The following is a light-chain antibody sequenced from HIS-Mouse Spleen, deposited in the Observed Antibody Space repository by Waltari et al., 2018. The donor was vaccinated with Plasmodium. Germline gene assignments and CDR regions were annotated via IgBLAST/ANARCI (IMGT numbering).Light chain of an antibody. CDR3: QQYNNWSFT. Sequence: EIVMTQSPATLSVSPGERATLSCRASQSVSSNLAWYQQKPGQAPRLLIYGASTRATGIPARFSGSVSGTEFTLTISSLHSEDFAVYYFQQYNNWSFTFGPGTKVYIK. CDR1: QSVSSN. J-gene: IGKJ3*01. CDR2: GAS. V-gene: IGKV3-15*01.